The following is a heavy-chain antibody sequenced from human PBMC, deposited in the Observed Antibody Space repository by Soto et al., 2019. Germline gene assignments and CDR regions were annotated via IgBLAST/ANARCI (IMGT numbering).Heavy chain of an antibody. CDR2: IYYSGGT. CDR1: GGSISSGDSY. CDR3: ARGKQTSSGWFGELLGWFDP. J-gene: IGHJ5*02. D-gene: IGHD3-10*01. V-gene: IGHV4-30-4*01. Sequence: QVQLQESGPGLVKPSQTLSLTCTVSGGSISSGDSYWSWIRQPPGKGLEWIGYIYYSGGTYYNPSLKSRVTISLDTSKNHFSLKLSSVTAADTAVYYCARGKQTSSGWFGELLGWFDPWGQGTLVTVSS.